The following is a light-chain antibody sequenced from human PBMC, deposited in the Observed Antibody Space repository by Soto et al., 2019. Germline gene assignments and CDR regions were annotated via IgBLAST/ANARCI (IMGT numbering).Light chain of an antibody. Sequence: EIVLTQSPATLSLSPGTRATLSCRASQSIGHYLAWYQQKPGQPPRLLIYDASNRATGIPARLSGSGFGTDFTLTIDSLEPEDFAVYYCQQRSKWPLSFGGGTKVEIK. CDR3: QQRSKWPLS. V-gene: IGKV3-11*01. J-gene: IGKJ4*01. CDR2: DAS. CDR1: QSIGHY.